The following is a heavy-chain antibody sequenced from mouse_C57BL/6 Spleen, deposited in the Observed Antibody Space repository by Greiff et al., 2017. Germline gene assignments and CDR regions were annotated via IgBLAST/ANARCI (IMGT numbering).Heavy chain of an antibody. D-gene: IGHD4-1*01. J-gene: IGHJ4*01. CDR2: ISSGSSTI. V-gene: IGHV5-17*01. Sequence: EMMLVESGGGLVKPGGSLKLSCAASGFTFSDYGMHWVRQAPEKGLEWVAYISSGSSTIYYADTVKGRFTISRDNAKNTLFLQMTSLRSEDTAMYYCARSLGLYYYAMDYWGQGTSVTVSS. CDR1: GFTFSDYG. CDR3: ARSLGLYYYAMDY.